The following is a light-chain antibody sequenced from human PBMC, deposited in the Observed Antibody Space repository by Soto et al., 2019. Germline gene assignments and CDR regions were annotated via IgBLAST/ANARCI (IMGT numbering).Light chain of an antibody. CDR1: QGIKNY. CDR2: DAS. CDR3: QHYDSVPCT. V-gene: IGKV1-33*01. Sequence: DIQLTQSPSSLSASVGDRVTITCQASQGIKNYLIWYQQKAGEAPNLLIYDASTLGTGVSSRFSGSGSGTEFSLTITNLQPEDIATYYCQHYDSVPCTFGQGTRLEIK. J-gene: IGKJ2*02.